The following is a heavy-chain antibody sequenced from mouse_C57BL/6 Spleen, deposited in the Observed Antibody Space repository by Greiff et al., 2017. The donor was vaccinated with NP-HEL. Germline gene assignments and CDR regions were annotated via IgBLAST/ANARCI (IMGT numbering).Heavy chain of an antibody. CDR3: ARSNECVWDFDV. Sequence: QVQLQQSGAELAKPGPSVKLSCKASGYTFTSYWMHWVKQRPGQGLEWIGYINPSSGYTNYNQKFKGKATLTVDTSSSTAYMQLSSLTYEDSAVYYCARSNECVWDFDVWGKGTTVTVSS. CDR1: GYTFTSYW. CDR2: INPSSGYT. J-gene: IGHJ1*03. V-gene: IGHV1-7*01. D-gene: IGHD6-1*01.